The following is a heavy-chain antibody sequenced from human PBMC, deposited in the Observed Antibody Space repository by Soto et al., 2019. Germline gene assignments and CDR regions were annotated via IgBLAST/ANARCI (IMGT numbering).Heavy chain of an antibody. V-gene: IGHV4-59*08. CDR1: GGSISGYY. CDR2: IYYNGNT. Sequence: SETLSLTCTVSGGSISGYYWGWIRQPPGKGLEWIGFIYYNGNTNSNPSLKSRVTISLDTSKNQFSLKLSSVTAADTAVYYCARQEGGSWSIFDFWGQGTLVTVS. D-gene: IGHD6-13*01. J-gene: IGHJ4*02. CDR3: ARQEGGSWSIFDF.